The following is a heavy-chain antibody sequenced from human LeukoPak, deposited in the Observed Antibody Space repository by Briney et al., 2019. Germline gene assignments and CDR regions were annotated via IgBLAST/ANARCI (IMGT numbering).Heavy chain of an antibody. J-gene: IGHJ5*02. CDR2: INHSGST. CDR1: GGSLSDYY. CDR3: ARDTGYYAPKTPGFTRFDP. Sequence: SETLSLTCGVYGGSLSDYYWNWIRQPPGKGLEWIGEINHSGSTNYNPSLKSRVTISVDTSKNQFCLKLSSVPAADTAIYYCARDTGYYAPKTPGFTRFDPWGQGTLVTVSS. V-gene: IGHV4-34*01. D-gene: IGHD3-10*01.